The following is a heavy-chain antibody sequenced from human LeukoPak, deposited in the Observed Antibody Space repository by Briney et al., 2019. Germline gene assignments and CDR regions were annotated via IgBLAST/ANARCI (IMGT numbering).Heavy chain of an antibody. D-gene: IGHD2-2*01. CDR2: ISYDGSNK. CDR3: ARAAAAAMAPDY. V-gene: IGHV3-30*03. J-gene: IGHJ4*02. Sequence: GGSLRLSCAASGFTFSSYGMHWVRQAPGKGLEWVAVISYDGSNKYYADSVKGRFTISRDNSKNTLYLQMSSLRAEDTAVYYCARAAAAAMAPDYWGQGTLVTVSS. CDR1: GFTFSSYG.